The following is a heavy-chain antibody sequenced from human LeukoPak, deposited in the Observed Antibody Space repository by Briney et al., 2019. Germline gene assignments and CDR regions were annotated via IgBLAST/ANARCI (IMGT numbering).Heavy chain of an antibody. CDR1: GGSISSGDYY. D-gene: IGHD2-2*02. CDR3: ARGYSYYYYYYGMDV. J-gene: IGHJ6*02. CDR2: IYYSGST. Sequence: SETLSLTCTVSGGSISSGDYYWSWIRQPPGKGLEWIGYIYYSGSTYYNPSLKSRVTISVDTSKNQFSLKLSSVTAADTAVYYCARGYSYYYYYYGMDVWGQGTTVTVSS. V-gene: IGHV4-30-4*01.